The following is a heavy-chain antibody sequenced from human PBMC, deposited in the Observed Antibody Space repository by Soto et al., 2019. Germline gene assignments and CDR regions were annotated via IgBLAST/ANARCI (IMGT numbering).Heavy chain of an antibody. V-gene: IGHV3-23*01. Sequence: EVQLLESGGCLVQPGGSLRLSCAASGFTFSSYAMSWVRQAPGKGLEWVSAISGSGGSTYYTDSVKGRFTISRDNSKNTLYLQMHNLRAEDTAVYYCSKCRDFTMADAFDIWGQGTMVTVSS. CDR3: SKCRDFTMADAFDI. D-gene: IGHD3-10*01. CDR1: GFTFSSYA. J-gene: IGHJ3*02. CDR2: ISGSGGST.